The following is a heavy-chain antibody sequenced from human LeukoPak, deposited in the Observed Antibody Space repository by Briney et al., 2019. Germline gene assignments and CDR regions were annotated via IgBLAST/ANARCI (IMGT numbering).Heavy chain of an antibody. CDR2: INSNGDKI. D-gene: IGHD6-6*01. CDR3: ANWIGSSSRDY. V-gene: IGHV3-23*01. Sequence: GGSLRLSCEASGFTFSDYWMHWVRQAPGKGLEWVSGINSNGDKIYYADSVRGRFTISRDNSNNALYLQMDSLRAEDTAVYYCANWIGSSSRDYWGQGTLVTVSS. J-gene: IGHJ4*02. CDR1: GFTFSDYW.